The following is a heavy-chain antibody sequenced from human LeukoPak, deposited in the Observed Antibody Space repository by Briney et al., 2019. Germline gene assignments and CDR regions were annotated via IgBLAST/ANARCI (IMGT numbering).Heavy chain of an antibody. J-gene: IGHJ4*02. Sequence: GGSLRLSCAASGFTFSSYAMSWVRQAPGKGLEWVSAISGSGGSTYYADSVKGRFTISRDNSKNTLCLQMNSLRAEDTAVYYCAKDRLDYDILTGYYDYWGQGTLVTVSS. CDR1: GFTFSSYA. CDR2: ISGSGGST. D-gene: IGHD3-9*01. CDR3: AKDRLDYDILTGYYDY. V-gene: IGHV3-23*01.